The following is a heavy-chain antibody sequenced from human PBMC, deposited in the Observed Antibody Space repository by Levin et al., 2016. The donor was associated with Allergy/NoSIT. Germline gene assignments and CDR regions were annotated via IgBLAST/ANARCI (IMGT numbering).Heavy chain of an antibody. CDR3: ARDISSSWYYGPDY. CDR2: INSDGSGT. V-gene: IGHV3-74*01. Sequence: WIRQPPGKGLVWVSRINSDGSGTTYADSVKGRFTISRDNAKNTLYLQMNSLRAEDTAVYYCARDISSSWYYGPDYWGQGTLVTVSS. D-gene: IGHD6-13*01. J-gene: IGHJ4*02.